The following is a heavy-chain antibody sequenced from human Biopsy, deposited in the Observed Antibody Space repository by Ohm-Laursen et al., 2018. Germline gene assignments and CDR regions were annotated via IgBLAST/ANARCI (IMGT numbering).Heavy chain of an antibody. CDR2: VNPNSGAT. Sequence: SVKVSCKASGYTFTSYGISWVRQAPGQGLEWMGWVNPNSGATNYAQKFQGRVTMTSDTSISTAYIELRRLISDDTAVYFCARDRMVTIITLVRADTFDIWGQGTLVSVSS. D-gene: IGHD3-10*01. V-gene: IGHV1-2*02. J-gene: IGHJ3*02. CDR1: GYTFTSYG. CDR3: ARDRMVTIITLVRADTFDI.